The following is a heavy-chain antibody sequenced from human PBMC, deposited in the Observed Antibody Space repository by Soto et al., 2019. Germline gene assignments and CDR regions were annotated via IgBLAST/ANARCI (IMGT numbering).Heavy chain of an antibody. D-gene: IGHD4-4*01. CDR3: ARGGGGAYSNYDYYYYGMDV. J-gene: IGHJ6*02. CDR2: IYYSGST. Sequence: SETLSLTCTVSGGSISSGGYYWSWIRQHPGKGLAWIGYIYYSGSTYYNPSLKSRVTISVDTSKNQFSLKLSSVTAADTAVYYCARGGGGAYSNYDYYYYGMDVWGQGTTVTVSS. CDR1: GGSISSGGYY. V-gene: IGHV4-31*03.